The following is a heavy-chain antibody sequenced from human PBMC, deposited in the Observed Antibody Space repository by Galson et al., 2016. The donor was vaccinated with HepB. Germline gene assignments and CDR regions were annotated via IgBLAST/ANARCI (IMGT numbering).Heavy chain of an antibody. J-gene: IGHJ5*02. CDR3: AGGTYHNWFDA. Sequence: SLRLSCAASGFTFTTYWMHWVRQAPGKGLVWVSRIHLDGSTTTYADSVKGRFTISRDDAKNSLYLQMNSLRADDTAVYYCAGGTYHNWFDAWGQGTLVTVSS. V-gene: IGHV3-74*01. D-gene: IGHD3-16*01. CDR1: GFTFTTYW. CDR2: IHLDGSTT.